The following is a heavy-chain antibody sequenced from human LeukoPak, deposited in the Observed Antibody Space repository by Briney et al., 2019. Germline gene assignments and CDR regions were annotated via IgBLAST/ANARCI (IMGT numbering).Heavy chain of an antibody. Sequence: GGSLRLSCAASGFTFSSYSMNWVRQAPGKGLEWVSSISSSSSYIYYADSVKGRFTISRDNAKNSLYLQMNSLRAKDTAVYYCARGGATGPNPGDYWGQGTLVTVSS. CDR2: ISSSSSYI. J-gene: IGHJ4*02. CDR1: GFTFSSYS. CDR3: ARGGATGPNPGDY. D-gene: IGHD1-26*01. V-gene: IGHV3-21*01.